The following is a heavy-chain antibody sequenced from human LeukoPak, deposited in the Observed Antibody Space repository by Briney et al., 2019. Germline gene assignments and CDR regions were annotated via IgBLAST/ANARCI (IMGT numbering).Heavy chain of an antibody. CDR2: ISAYNGNT. CDR1: GYTFISYG. V-gene: IGHV1-18*01. Sequence: ASVKVSCKASGYTFISYGISWVRQAPGQGLEWMGWISAYNGNTNYAQKLQGRVTMTTDTSTSTAYMELRSLRSDDTAVYYCARAPLYYYDSSGYHDYWGQGTLVTVSS. D-gene: IGHD3-22*01. CDR3: ARAPLYYYDSSGYHDY. J-gene: IGHJ4*02.